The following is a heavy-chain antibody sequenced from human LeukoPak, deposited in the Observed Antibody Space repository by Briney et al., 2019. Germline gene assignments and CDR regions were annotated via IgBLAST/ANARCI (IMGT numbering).Heavy chain of an antibody. V-gene: IGHV1-69*06. J-gene: IGHJ6*03. Sequence: SVKVSCKASGGTFSSYAISWVRQAPGQGLEWMGGIIPIFGTANYAQKFQGRVTITADKSTSTAYMELSSLRSEDTAVYYCARGYSGSYWGDSYYYYMDVWGKGTTVTVSS. D-gene: IGHD1-26*01. CDR2: IIPIFGTA. CDR1: GGTFSSYA. CDR3: ARGYSGSYWGDSYYYYMDV.